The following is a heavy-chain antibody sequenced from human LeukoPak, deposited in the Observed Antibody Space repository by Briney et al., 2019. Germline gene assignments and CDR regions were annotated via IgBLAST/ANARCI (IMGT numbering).Heavy chain of an antibody. CDR2: MNPKSGRT. V-gene: IGHV1-2*02. D-gene: IGHD5-18*01. J-gene: IGHJ4*02. CDR3: ARVGNTAMVFWDY. Sequence: GASVKVFCKASGYTFIDYYIHWVRQAPGHGPEWMGWMNPKSGRTNHAEKFQGRVTLTRDSSISTAYMELSSLMSDDTAIYYCARVGNTAMVFWDYWGQGTLVTVSS. CDR1: GYTFIDYY.